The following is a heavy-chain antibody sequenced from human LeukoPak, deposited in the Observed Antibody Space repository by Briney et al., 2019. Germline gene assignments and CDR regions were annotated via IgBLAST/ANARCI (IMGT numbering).Heavy chain of an antibody. CDR3: AAGREWGDY. CDR1: GFTFSVYW. Sequence: GGSLRLPCVASGFTFSVYWMAWVRQAPGKGLEWVANIKGDGSEKNYVDSVKGRFTISRDNAKNSLYLQMNSLRAEDTAVYYCAAGREWGDYWGQGILVTVSS. V-gene: IGHV3-7*05. J-gene: IGHJ4*02. CDR2: IKGDGSEK. D-gene: IGHD6-6*01.